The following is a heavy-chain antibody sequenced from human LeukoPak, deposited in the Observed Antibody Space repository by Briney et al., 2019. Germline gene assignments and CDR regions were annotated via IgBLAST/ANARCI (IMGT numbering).Heavy chain of an antibody. D-gene: IGHD2-8*01. CDR1: GYTFTSYD. CDR2: MNPNSGNT. Sequence: ASVKVSCKASGYTFTSYDINWVRQATGQGLEWMGWMNPNSGNTGYAQKFQGRVTMTRNTSISTAYMELSSLRSEDTAVYYCARAYCTTGVCYTAWFDPWGQGTLVTVSS. J-gene: IGHJ5*02. V-gene: IGHV1-8*01. CDR3: ARAYCTTGVCYTAWFDP.